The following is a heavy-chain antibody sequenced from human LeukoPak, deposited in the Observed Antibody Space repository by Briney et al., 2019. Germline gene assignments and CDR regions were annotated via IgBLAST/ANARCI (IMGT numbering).Heavy chain of an antibody. J-gene: IGHJ5*02. V-gene: IGHV5-51*01. CDR1: GYSFTAYW. CDR2: IYPGDSDT. Sequence: GESLQISCQGSGYSFTAYWIGWVRQMPGKGLEWMGIIYPGDSDTKYSPSFQGQVSISADKSISTAYLQWSSLKASDTAMYYCARSATNWFDPWGQGTLVTVSS. D-gene: IGHD2-8*01. CDR3: ARSATNWFDP.